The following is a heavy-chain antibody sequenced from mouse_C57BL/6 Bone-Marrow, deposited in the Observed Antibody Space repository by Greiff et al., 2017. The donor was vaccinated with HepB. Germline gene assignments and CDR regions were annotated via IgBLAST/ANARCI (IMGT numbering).Heavy chain of an antibody. V-gene: IGHV1-26*01. CDR2: INPNNGGT. CDR1: GYTFTDYY. J-gene: IGHJ2*01. D-gene: IGHD2-4*01. CDR3: ATSYYDHDDY. Sequence: VQLQQSGPELVKPGASVKISCKASGYTFTDYYMNWVKQSHGKSLEWIGDINPNNGGTSYNQKFKGKATLTVDKSSSTAYMELRSLTSEDSAVYYCATSYYDHDDYWGQGTTLTVSS.